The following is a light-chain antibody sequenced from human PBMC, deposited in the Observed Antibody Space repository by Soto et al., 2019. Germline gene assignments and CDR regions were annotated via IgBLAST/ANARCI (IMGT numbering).Light chain of an antibody. Sequence: EIGMTQSPATLSVSPGERATLSCRASQSVSSSYLAWYQQKPGQAPRLLIYGASSRATGIPARFSGSGSGTEFTLTIGSLQSDDFAVYYCQQYNNWPRTFGQGTKVDI. CDR3: QQYNNWPRT. J-gene: IGKJ2*01. CDR2: GAS. V-gene: IGKV3-15*01. CDR1: QSVSSSY.